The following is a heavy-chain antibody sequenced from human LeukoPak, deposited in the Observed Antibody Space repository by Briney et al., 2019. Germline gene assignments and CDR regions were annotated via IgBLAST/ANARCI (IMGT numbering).Heavy chain of an antibody. D-gene: IGHD3-9*01. CDR3: ARVSYDILPSYYFDY. V-gene: IGHV3-11*01. CDR1: GFTFSDYY. CDR2: ISSSGSTI. J-gene: IGHJ4*02. Sequence: GVLRLSCAASGFTFSDYYMSWIRQAPGKGLEWVSYISSSGSTIYYADSVKGRFTISRDNAKNSLYLQMNSLRAEDTAVYYCARVSYDILPSYYFDYWGQGTLVTVSS.